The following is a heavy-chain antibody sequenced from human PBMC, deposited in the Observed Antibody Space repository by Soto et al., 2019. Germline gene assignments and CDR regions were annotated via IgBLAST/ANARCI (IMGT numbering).Heavy chain of an antibody. CDR3: ARTQDSGSTDV. J-gene: IGHJ3*01. CDR1: GGSMGGF. Sequence: ASETLSLTCTVSGGSMGGFWSWIRQPPGKGLEWIGYVHYSGNTKYNPSLRSRLIISIDTSKNQFSLILSSVTAADTAVYYCARTQDSGSTDVWGQGTLVTVSS. CDR2: VHYSGNT. V-gene: IGHV4-59*08. D-gene: IGHD2-15*01.